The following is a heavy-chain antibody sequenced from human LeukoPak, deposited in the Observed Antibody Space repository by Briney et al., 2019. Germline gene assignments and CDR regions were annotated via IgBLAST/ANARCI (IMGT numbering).Heavy chain of an antibody. V-gene: IGHV3-66*01. CDR2: IYSSGST. D-gene: IGHD2-15*01. CDR3: ARDQVAKPDL. Sequence: GGSLRLSCAASGVTVSSNYMTWVRQAPGKGLEWVSVIYSSGSTYYADSVRGRFTVSRDNARNSLYLQMNSLTDADTAVYYCARDQVAKPDLWGQGTLVIVSS. CDR1: GVTVSSNY. J-gene: IGHJ4*01.